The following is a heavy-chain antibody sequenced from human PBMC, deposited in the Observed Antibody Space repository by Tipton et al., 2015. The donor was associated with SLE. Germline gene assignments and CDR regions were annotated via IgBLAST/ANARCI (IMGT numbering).Heavy chain of an antibody. CDR2: IFHSGST. V-gene: IGHV4-38-2*01. Sequence: TLSLTCAVSGFSIRSGYYWGWIRQPPGKGLEWIGNIFHSGSTPYNPSLKSRVTISVDTSKNQFSLKMSSVTAADTAVYACARVRRVRWLPSPFDSWGQGTLVTVSS. CDR1: GFSIRSGYY. J-gene: IGHJ4*02. D-gene: IGHD3-10*01. CDR3: ARVRRVRWLPSPFDS.